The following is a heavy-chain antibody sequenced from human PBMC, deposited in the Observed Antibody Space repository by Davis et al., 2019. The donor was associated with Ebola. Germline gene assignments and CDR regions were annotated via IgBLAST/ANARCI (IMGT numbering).Heavy chain of an antibody. CDR3: ARDRYSDGSGYFFEQSH. J-gene: IGHJ4*02. V-gene: IGHV1-69*13. Sequence: SVKVSCKASGYTFTGYYIHWVRQAPGQGLDWMGGIIPVFGIPKYAQKFQGRVTITADESTSTAYMELSSLRSEDTAMYYCARDRYSDGSGYFFEQSHWGQGTLVTVSS. CDR1: GYTFTGYY. D-gene: IGHD3-22*01. CDR2: IIPVFGIP.